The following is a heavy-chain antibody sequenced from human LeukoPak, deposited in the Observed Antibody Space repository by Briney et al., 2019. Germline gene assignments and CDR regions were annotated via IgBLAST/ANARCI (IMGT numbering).Heavy chain of an antibody. CDR1: GFTFSSLA. Sequence: GGSLRLSCAASGFTFSSLAMSWVRQVPGKGLEWVSGISASGTTIYYADSVKGRFTISRDNSQKTLYLQMNSLRVEDTAVYYCAKRQKDSGGYFTFDSWGHGTLVTVSS. CDR2: ISASGTTI. CDR3: AKRQKDSGGYFTFDS. J-gene: IGHJ4*01. D-gene: IGHD3-22*01. V-gene: IGHV3-23*01.